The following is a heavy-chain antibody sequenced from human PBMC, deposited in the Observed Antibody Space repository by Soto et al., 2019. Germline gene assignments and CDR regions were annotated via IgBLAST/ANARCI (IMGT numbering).Heavy chain of an antibody. V-gene: IGHV1-18*04. J-gene: IGHJ3*02. CDR2: ISAYNGNT. D-gene: IGHD1-26*01. CDR1: GYTFTSYG. Sequence: GASVKVSCKASGYTFTSYGISWVRQAPGQGLEWMGWISAYNGNTNYAQKLQGRVTMTTDTSTSTAYMELRSLRSDDTAVYYCAVPRSYSSYDAFDIWGQGTMVTVSS. CDR3: AVPRSYSSYDAFDI.